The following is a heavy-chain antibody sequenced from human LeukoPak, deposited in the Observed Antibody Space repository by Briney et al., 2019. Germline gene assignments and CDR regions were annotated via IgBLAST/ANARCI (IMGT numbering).Heavy chain of an antibody. CDR1: GFTFSSYG. V-gene: IGHV3-30*18. Sequence: GGSLRLSCAASGFTFSSYGMHWVRQAPGKGLEWVAVISYDGSNKYYADSVKGRFTISRDNSKNTLYLQMNSLRAEDTAVYHCAKDGDSSCFDYWGQGTLVTVSS. D-gene: IGHD3-22*01. CDR2: ISYDGSNK. J-gene: IGHJ4*02. CDR3: AKDGDSSCFDY.